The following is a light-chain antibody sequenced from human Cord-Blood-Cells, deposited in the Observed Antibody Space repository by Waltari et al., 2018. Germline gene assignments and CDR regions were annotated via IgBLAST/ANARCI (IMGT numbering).Light chain of an antibody. Sequence: QSVLTQPPSASGTPGQRVTISCSGSSSNIGSTTVNWSQQLPGTAPKLRIYSNDQRPPGSLDRFSGSNSGDSAALGISGLQSADEADYHCAAWDDTLNGYVFGTGTKFTVL. CDR1: SSNIGSTT. J-gene: IGLJ1*01. V-gene: IGLV1-44*01. CDR2: SND. CDR3: AAWDDTLNGYV.